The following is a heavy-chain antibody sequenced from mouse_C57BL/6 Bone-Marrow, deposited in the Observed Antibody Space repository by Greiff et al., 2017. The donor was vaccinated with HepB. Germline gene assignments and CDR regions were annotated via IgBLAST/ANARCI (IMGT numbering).Heavy chain of an antibody. Sequence: QVQLQQSGAELVRPGASVKLSCKASGYTFTDYYINWVKQRPGQGLEWIARIYPGSGNTYYNEKFKGKATLTAEKSSSTAYMQLSSLTSEDSAVYFCARGGLIYYDYEGAMDYWGQGTSVTVSS. CDR2: IYPGSGNT. CDR3: ARGGLIYYDYEGAMDY. V-gene: IGHV1-76*01. CDR1: GYTFTDYY. D-gene: IGHD2-4*01. J-gene: IGHJ4*01.